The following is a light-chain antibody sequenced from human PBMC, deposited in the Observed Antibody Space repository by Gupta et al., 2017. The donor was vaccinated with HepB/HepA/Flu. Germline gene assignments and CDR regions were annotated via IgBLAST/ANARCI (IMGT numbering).Light chain of an antibody. J-gene: IGLJ1*01. CDR3: NSRDSSGNPHYV. V-gene: IGLV3-19*01. CDR2: GKN. CDR1: SLRSYY. Sequence: SSELTQDPAVSVALGQTVRLTCQGDSLRSYYASWYQQKPGQAPVLVIYGKNNRPSGIPDRFSGSSSGNTASLTITGAQAEDEADYYCNSRDSSGNPHYVFGTGTKVTVL.